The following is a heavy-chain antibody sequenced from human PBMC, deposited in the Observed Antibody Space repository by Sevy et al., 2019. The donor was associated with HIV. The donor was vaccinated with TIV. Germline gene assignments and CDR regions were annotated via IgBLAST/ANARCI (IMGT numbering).Heavy chain of an antibody. CDR3: ARDSAPHWNYYYYYGMDV. J-gene: IGHJ6*02. CDR2: ISSSGSTI. CDR1: GFTFSDYY. D-gene: IGHD1-1*01. Sequence: GGSLRLSCAASGFTFSDYYMSWIRQAPGKGLEWVSYISSSGSTIYYADSVKGRFTISRDNDKNSLYLQMNSLRAEDTAVYYCARDSAPHWNYYYYYGMDVWGQGTTVTVSS. V-gene: IGHV3-11*01.